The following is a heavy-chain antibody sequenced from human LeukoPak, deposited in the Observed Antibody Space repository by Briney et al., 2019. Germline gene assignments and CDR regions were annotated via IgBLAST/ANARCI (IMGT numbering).Heavy chain of an antibody. J-gene: IGHJ4*02. V-gene: IGHV1-8*01. Sequence: GASVKVSCKASGYTFTSYDIIWVRQATGQGLEWMGWMNPNSGNTGYAQKFQGRVTMTRNTSISTAYMELSSLRSEDTAVYDCARAPKGYRVFRDYWGQGTLVTVSS. CDR2: MNPNSGNT. D-gene: IGHD6-13*01. CDR3: ARAPKGYRVFRDY. CDR1: GYTFTSYD.